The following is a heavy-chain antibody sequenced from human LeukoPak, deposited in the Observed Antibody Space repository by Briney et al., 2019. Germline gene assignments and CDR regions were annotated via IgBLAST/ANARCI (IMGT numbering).Heavy chain of an antibody. CDR1: GFTFSSYG. D-gene: IGHD3-16*02. J-gene: IGHJ4*02. Sequence: PGGSLRLSCAASGFTFSSYGMHWVRQAPGKGLEWVAVISHDGSNKYYADSVKGRFTISRDNSKNTLYLQMNSLRAEDTAVYYCAKLATGYRTNGYHLAGQTDDYWGQGTLVTVSS. CDR2: ISHDGSNK. CDR3: AKLATGYRTNGYHLAGQTDDY. V-gene: IGHV3-30*18.